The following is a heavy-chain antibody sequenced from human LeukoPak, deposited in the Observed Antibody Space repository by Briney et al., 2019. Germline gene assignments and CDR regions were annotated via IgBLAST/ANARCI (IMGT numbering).Heavy chain of an antibody. CDR3: TTGDLPWYFDS. D-gene: IGHD2-21*02. V-gene: IGHV3-15*01. CDR1: GVSFSNAW. CDR2: IKSINDGGTT. J-gene: IGHJ4*02. Sequence: GGSLRLSCAASGVSFSNAWMSWVRQAPGKGLEWVGRIKSINDGGTTEYAAPVKGRFTISRDASKNTLYVQMNSLRTEDTAVYYCTTGDLPWYFDSWGQGILVTASS.